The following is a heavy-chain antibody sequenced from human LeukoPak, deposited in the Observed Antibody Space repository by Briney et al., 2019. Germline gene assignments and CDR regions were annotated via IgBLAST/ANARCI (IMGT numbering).Heavy chain of an antibody. CDR1: GGSFSGYY. Sequence: PSENLSLTCAVDGGSFSGYYWSWIRQPPGKGLEWIGEINHSGSTNYNPSLKSRVTISVDTSKNQFSLKLTSVTAADTAVYYCARTPGYSGSYRYWGQGILVTVSS. CDR2: INHSGST. D-gene: IGHD5-12*01. V-gene: IGHV4-34*01. CDR3: ARTPGYSGSYRY. J-gene: IGHJ4*02.